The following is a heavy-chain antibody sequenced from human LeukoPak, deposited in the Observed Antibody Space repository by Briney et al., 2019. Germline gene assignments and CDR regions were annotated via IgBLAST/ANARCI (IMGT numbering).Heavy chain of an antibody. V-gene: IGHV4-31*03. J-gene: IGHJ4*02. CDR3: ARGQLWLSAMFDY. D-gene: IGHD5-18*01. CDR1: GGSISSGGYY. CDR2: IYYSGST. Sequence: SETLSLTCTVSGGSISSGGYYWSWIRQHPGKGLEWIGYIYYSGSTYYNPSLKSRVTISVDTSKNQFSLKLSSVTAADTAVYYYARGQLWLSAMFDYWGQGTLVTVSS.